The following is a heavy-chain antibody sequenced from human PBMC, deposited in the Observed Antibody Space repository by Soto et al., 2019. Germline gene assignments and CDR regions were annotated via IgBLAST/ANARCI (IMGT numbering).Heavy chain of an antibody. CDR1: GDSISGSPYF. CDR2: IFYDGYT. J-gene: IGHJ4*02. CDR3: ARLQAAVPHY. Sequence: QLQLQESGPGLVKPSETLSLTCTVSGDSISGSPYFWGWIRQPPGKGLEWIASIFYDGYTYYTPSLKSRAIIAVDTSKNQFSLKLTSVAAAATAIYFCARLQAAVPHYWGQGTRVIVSS. V-gene: IGHV4-39*01. D-gene: IGHD6-13*01.